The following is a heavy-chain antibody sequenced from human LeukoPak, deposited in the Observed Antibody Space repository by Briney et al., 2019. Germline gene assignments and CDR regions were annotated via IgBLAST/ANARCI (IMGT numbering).Heavy chain of an antibody. V-gene: IGHV3-48*03. CDR1: GFTFSSYE. CDR2: ISSSGSTI. D-gene: IGHD6-19*01. CDR3: AREYSSGWPNPDY. Sequence: PGGSLRLSCAASGFTFSSYEMNWVRQAPGKGLEWVSYISSSGSTIYYADSVKGRFTISRDNAKNSLYLQMNSLRAEDTAVYYCAREYSSGWPNPDYWGQGALVAVSS. J-gene: IGHJ4*02.